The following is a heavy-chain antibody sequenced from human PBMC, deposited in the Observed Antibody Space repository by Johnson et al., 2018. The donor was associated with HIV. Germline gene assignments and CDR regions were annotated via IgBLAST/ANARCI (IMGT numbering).Heavy chain of an antibody. Sequence: VQLVESGGGLVQPGGSLRLSCAASGITVGTNYMSWVRQAPGKGLEWVSVIFSVGDVYYADSVKGRFTISRDNSKNMVYLQMNSLRAEDTAVYYCAKDQFPAYSNSLFPDAFDIWGQGTMVTVSS. D-gene: IGHD6-6*01. CDR3: AKDQFPAYSNSLFPDAFDI. CDR2: IFSVGDV. CDR1: GITVGTNY. V-gene: IGHV3-66*02. J-gene: IGHJ3*02.